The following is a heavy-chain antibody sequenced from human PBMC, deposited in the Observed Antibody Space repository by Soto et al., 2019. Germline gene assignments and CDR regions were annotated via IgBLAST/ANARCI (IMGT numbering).Heavy chain of an antibody. D-gene: IGHD3-22*01. CDR3: ARLAGDYYDSSGYYAAAFDI. J-gene: IGHJ3*02. Sequence: GASVKVSCKASGYTFTGYYMHWVRQAPGQGLEWMGWINPNSGGTNYAQKFQGRVTMTRDTSISTAYMELSRLRSDDTAVYYCARLAGDYYDSSGYYAAAFDIWGQGTMVTVSS. CDR2: INPNSGGT. V-gene: IGHV1-2*02. CDR1: GYTFTGYY.